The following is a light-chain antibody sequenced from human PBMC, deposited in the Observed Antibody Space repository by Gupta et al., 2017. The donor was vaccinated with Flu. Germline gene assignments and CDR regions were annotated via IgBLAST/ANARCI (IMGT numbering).Light chain of an antibody. Sequence: EIVLTQSPPTLALSPGQRATLACRASQSVNTFLAWYQQKPGQAPRLLIYDTSNRATGIPARFSGSGSGTDFTLTISSLEPEDVAVYYCQQRSNWPPSLTFGGGTKVEIK. CDR3: QQRSNWPPSLT. J-gene: IGKJ4*01. CDR1: QSVNTF. CDR2: DTS. V-gene: IGKV3-11*01.